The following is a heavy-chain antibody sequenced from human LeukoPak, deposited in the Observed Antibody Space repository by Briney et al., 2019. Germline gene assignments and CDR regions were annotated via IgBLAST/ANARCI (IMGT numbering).Heavy chain of an antibody. Sequence: QRGRCLRLACAASGFTFDNYAMGWVRHAAGKGMGWVSGISWNRGSRFYADSVKGRFTTSRDNAKNSLYLQMNSLRAEDTALYYCANASWLTGAYFDYWGQGTLVTVSS. J-gene: IGHJ4*02. CDR3: ANASWLTGAYFDY. CDR2: ISWNRGSR. D-gene: IGHD3-22*01. CDR1: GFTFDNYA. V-gene: IGHV3-9*01.